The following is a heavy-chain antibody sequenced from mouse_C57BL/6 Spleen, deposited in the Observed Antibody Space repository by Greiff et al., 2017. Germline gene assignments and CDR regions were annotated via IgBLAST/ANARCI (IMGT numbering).Heavy chain of an antibody. CDR1: GFSLTSYG. Sequence: VHLVESGPGLVQPSQSLSITCTVSGFSLTSYGVHWVRQSPGKGLEWLGVIWRGGSTDYNAAFMSRLSITKDNSKSQVFFKMNSLQADDTAIYYCARYDYDGDYFDYWGQGTTLTVSS. CDR2: IWRGGST. J-gene: IGHJ2*01. V-gene: IGHV2-5*01. D-gene: IGHD2-4*01. CDR3: ARYDYDGDYFDY.